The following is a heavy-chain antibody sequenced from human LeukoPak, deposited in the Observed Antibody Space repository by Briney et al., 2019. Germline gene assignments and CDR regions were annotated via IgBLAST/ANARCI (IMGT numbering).Heavy chain of an antibody. CDR1: GYTFTDYY. CDR3: ARDSAPGDTYGLLGIDS. J-gene: IGHJ4*02. V-gene: IGHV1-2*02. CDR2: INPNSGGT. Sequence: ASVKVSCKASGYTFTDYYMHWVRQAPGQGLEWMGWINPNSGGTNYAQKFQGRVTMTRDTSISTAYMELSRLRSDDTAVYYCARDSAPGDTYGLLGIDSWGQGTLVTVSS. D-gene: IGHD5-18*01.